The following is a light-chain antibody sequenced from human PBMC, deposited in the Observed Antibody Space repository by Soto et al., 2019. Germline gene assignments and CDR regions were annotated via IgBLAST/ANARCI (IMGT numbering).Light chain of an antibody. Sequence: EIVLTQSPATLSLSPGERATLSCRASQTVSNYLAWYQQKPGQAPRLLIYDASNRATGIPARFSGSGSGTDVTLSISSLEPEDFAVYYCQQRGKWPEFTFGPGTRVEIK. CDR1: QTVSNY. CDR2: DAS. V-gene: IGKV3-11*01. J-gene: IGKJ3*01. CDR3: QQRGKWPEFT.